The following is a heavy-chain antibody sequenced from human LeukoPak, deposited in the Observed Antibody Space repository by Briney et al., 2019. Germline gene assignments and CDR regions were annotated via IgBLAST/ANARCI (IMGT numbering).Heavy chain of an antibody. CDR3: AKKWSGDYDSSGVNDAFDI. Sequence: GGSLRLSCAASAFTFRSYGMHWVRQAPGKGLEWVAFIRYHGSDKYYADSVKDRFTISRDNYKKTLYLQMNSLRAEDTAVYYCAKKWSGDYDSSGVNDAFDIWGQGTMVTVSS. J-gene: IGHJ3*02. D-gene: IGHD3-22*01. V-gene: IGHV3-30*02. CDR1: AFTFRSYG. CDR2: IRYHGSDK.